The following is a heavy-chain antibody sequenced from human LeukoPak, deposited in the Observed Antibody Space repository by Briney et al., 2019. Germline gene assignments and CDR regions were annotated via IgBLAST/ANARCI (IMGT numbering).Heavy chain of an antibody. D-gene: IGHD6-19*01. J-gene: IGHJ4*02. CDR1: GGSFSGYY. Sequence: PSETLSLTCAVYGGSFSGYYWSWIRQPPGKGLEWIGEINHSGSTNYNPSLKSRVTISVDTSKNQFSLKLSSVTAADTAVYYCAREPVIAVAGSVDYWGQGTLVTVSS. V-gene: IGHV4-34*01. CDR2: INHSGST. CDR3: AREPVIAVAGSVDY.